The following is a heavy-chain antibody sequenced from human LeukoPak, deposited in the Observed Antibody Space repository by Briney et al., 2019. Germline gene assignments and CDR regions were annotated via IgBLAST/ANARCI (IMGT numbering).Heavy chain of an antibody. CDR3: AIENRCTGSGCQVDLSDY. CDR2: VYYNVAT. D-gene: IGHD2-8*02. V-gene: IGHV4-39*02. J-gene: IGHJ4*02. Sequence: SETLSLTCTVSGGSIGSTNYYWGWVRQPPGKGLEWIGTVYYNVATQYNPSLKSRLTISIDTSKNLFSLRLSSVTAADTAVYYCAIENRCTGSGCQVDLSDYWGQGTLVTVSS. CDR1: GGSIGSTNYY.